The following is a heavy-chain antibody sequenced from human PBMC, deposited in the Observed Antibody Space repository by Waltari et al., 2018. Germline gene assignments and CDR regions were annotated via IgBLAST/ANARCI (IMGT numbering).Heavy chain of an antibody. CDR2: IRDSGDDW. CDR3: AKLIRTGIQGRGYFDY. J-gene: IGHJ4*02. D-gene: IGHD5-18*01. Sequence: EVQLLGSGGGLVQPGESLRLSCAASGFTFSNSAMSWVRQAPGKGLEWVSSIRDSGDDWSYPDSVKGRFTISRDDSKNTLYLQMDNLKAEDTAVYFCAKLIRTGIQGRGYFDYWGQGILVTVSS. CDR1: GFTFSNSA. V-gene: IGHV3-23*01.